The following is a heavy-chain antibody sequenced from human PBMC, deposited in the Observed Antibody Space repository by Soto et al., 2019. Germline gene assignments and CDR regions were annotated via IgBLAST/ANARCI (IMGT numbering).Heavy chain of an antibody. J-gene: IGHJ4*02. D-gene: IGHD7-27*01. CDR3: ARRWGTYFDF. Sequence: SETLSLTCAVSGDSISPHYWSWVRQPPGKGLEWIGYIYYSGSTDYDPSLKSRVTISVDTSKNQFSLKLSSVTAADTAVYYCARRWGTYFDFWGQGTLVTVSS. CDR1: GDSISPHY. V-gene: IGHV4-59*11. CDR2: IYYSGST.